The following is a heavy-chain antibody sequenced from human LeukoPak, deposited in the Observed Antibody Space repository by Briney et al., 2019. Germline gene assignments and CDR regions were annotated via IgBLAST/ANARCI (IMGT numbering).Heavy chain of an antibody. CDR1: GYSFTSYW. J-gene: IGHJ3*02. CDR2: IYPGGSDT. Sequence: GESLKISCKGSGYSFTSYWIGWVRQMPGKGLEWMGIIYPGGSDTRYSPSFQGQVTISADKSISTAYLQWSSLKASDTAMYYCAGPTTGYSYGYLAFDIWGQGTMVTVSS. CDR3: AGPTTGYSYGYLAFDI. V-gene: IGHV5-51*01. D-gene: IGHD5-18*01.